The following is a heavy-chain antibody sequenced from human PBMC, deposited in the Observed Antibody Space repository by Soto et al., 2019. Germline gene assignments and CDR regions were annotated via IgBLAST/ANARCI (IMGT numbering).Heavy chain of an antibody. CDR3: AKDAITMVRGVISYYGMDV. J-gene: IGHJ6*02. D-gene: IGHD3-10*01. Sequence: EVPLVESGGGLVQPGRSLRLSFAASGFTFDDYAMHWVRQAPGKGLEWVSGISWNSGSIGYADSVKGRFTISRDNAKNSLYLQMNSLRAEDTALYYCAKDAITMVRGVISYYGMDVWGQGTTVTVSS. CDR1: GFTFDDYA. V-gene: IGHV3-9*01. CDR2: ISWNSGSI.